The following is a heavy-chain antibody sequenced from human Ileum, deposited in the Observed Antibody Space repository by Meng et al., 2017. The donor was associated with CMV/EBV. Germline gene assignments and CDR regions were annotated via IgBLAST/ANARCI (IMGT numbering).Heavy chain of an antibody. CDR1: GGSMSSYY. D-gene: IGHD1-26*01. CDR3: AKLCSGSACNWLSP. V-gene: IGHV4-4*07. Sequence: QVELQESGPGLGKPSETLSLTCTVSGGSMSSYYWSWIRQPAGKGLEWIGRIYTSGSSNYNSSLKSRVTMSVDTSKNQFSMKLNSVTAADTAVYYCAKLCSGSACNWLSPWGLGTLVTVSS. CDR2: IYTSGSS. J-gene: IGHJ5*02.